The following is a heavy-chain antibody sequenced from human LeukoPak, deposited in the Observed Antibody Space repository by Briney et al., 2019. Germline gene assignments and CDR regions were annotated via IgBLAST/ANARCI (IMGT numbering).Heavy chain of an antibody. CDR1: GYTFTSYG. CDR2: ISAYNGNT. V-gene: IGHV1-18*01. J-gene: IGHJ3*02. D-gene: IGHD2-2*01. CDR3: ARAVGASDDIVVVPAAKAAFDI. Sequence: ASVKVSCKASGYTFTSYGISWVRQAPGQGLEWMGWISAYNGNTNYAQKVQGKVTMTTDTSTSTAYMELRSLRSDDTAVYYCARAVGASDDIVVVPAAKAAFDIWGQGTMVTVSS.